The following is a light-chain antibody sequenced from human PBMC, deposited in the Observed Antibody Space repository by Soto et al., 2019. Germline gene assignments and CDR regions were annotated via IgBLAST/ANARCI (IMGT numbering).Light chain of an antibody. CDR3: QHYDSYSYD. J-gene: IGKJ2*01. CDR1: QSIGDS. V-gene: IGKV1-5*03. CDR2: KAS. Sequence: DIQMTQSPSTLTAYVGDRVIMTCRASQSIGDSLAWYQQKLGKDPKLLIYKASILESGVPSRFSGSGSGTEFTLTINSLQPDDFATYFCQHYDSYSYDFGQGTKLENK.